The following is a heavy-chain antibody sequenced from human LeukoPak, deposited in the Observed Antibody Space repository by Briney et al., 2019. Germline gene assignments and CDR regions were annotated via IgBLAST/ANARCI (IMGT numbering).Heavy chain of an antibody. CDR1: GFTFSSYD. Sequence: PGGSLRLSCAASGFTFSSYDMHWVRQPTGKGLEWVSAIGTAGDTYYSHSVKGRFTISRENAKNSLYLHMNSLSAGDTAVYYCARGVGSNWFIYFQYWGQGTVVTVSS. V-gene: IGHV3-13*01. CDR3: ARGVGSNWFIYFQY. J-gene: IGHJ1*01. D-gene: IGHD6-13*01. CDR2: IGTAGDT.